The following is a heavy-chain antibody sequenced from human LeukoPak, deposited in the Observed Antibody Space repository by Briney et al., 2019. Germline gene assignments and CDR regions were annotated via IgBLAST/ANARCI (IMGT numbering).Heavy chain of an antibody. CDR1: GYTFTSYG. J-gene: IGHJ6*03. CDR2: ISAYSGNT. D-gene: IGHD2-2*01. CDR3: ARMGVGCSSTSCYGALGNYYYYYMDV. Sequence: ASVKVSCKASGYTFTSYGISWVRQAPGQGLEWMGWISAYSGNTNYAQKLQGRVTMTTDTSTSTAYMELRSLRSDDTAVYYCARMGVGCSSTSCYGALGNYYYYYMDVWGKGTTVTVSS. V-gene: IGHV1-18*01.